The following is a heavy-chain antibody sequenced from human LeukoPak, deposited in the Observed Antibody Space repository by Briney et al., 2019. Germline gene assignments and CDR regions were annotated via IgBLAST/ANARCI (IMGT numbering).Heavy chain of an antibody. CDR1: GDSISTGGYY. J-gene: IGHJ4*02. V-gene: IGHV4-39*07. CDR3: SLGYCSSTSCYPDTPFDY. Sequence: SETLSLTCTVSGDSISTGGYYWGWIRQPPGKGLQWVASIYYSGGTYYNPSLKSRVTISADTSKSQFSLKLSSVTAADTAVYYCSLGYCSSTSCYPDTPFDYWGQGTLVTVSS. D-gene: IGHD2-2*01. CDR2: IYYSGGT.